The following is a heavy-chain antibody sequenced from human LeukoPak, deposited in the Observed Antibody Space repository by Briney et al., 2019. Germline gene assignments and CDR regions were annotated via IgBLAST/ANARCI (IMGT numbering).Heavy chain of an antibody. CDR2: ISGSGGST. CDR3: AKPPRYYDSSGYGNY. CDR1: GFTFSSYA. V-gene: IGHV3-23*01. Sequence: PGGSLRLSCAASGFTFSSYAMSWVRQAPGKGLEWVSAISGSGGSTYYADSVKGRFTISRDNSKNTLYLQMNSLRAEDTAVYYCAKPPRYYDSSGYGNYWGQGTLVTVSS. J-gene: IGHJ4*02. D-gene: IGHD3-22*01.